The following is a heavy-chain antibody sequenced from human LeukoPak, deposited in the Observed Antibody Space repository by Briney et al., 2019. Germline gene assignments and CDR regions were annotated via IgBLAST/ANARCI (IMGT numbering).Heavy chain of an antibody. D-gene: IGHD3-3*01. J-gene: IGHJ4*02. CDR1: GGSTSNYF. CDR2: IHTSGST. V-gene: IGHV4-4*07. CDR3: ARDPEGHGYYFDY. Sequence: PSETLSLTCTVSGGSTSNYFCTWLLQSAGKGLEWIGRIHTSGSTNYNPSLKSRVSMSVDTSKNQFSLKLSSVTAADTAVYYCARDPEGHGYYFDYWGQGALVTVSS.